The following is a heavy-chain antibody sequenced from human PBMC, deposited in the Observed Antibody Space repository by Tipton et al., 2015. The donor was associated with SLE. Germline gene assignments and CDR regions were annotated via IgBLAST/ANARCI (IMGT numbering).Heavy chain of an antibody. D-gene: IGHD3-10*01. CDR1: AGSISGYY. CDR2: INLSGNT. CDR3: ARGPYYDGSGSYYPGAFDY. V-gene: IGHV4-34*01. J-gene: IGHJ4*02. Sequence: TLSLTCAVYAGSISGYYWSWIRQPPGKGLGWIGEINLSGNTNYNPSLKSRVTISVDRSKNQFSLKLSSVTAADTAVYFCARGPYYDGSGSYYPGAFDYWGQGTLVTVSS.